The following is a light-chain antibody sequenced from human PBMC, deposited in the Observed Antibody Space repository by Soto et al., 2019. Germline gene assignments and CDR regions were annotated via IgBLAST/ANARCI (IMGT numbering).Light chain of an antibody. V-gene: IGKV1-5*03. Sequence: DIHITQSPSTLSASVGDRVTITCRASQSISSWLAWYQQKPGKAPKLLIYKASTLESGVPSRFSGSGSGTEFTLTISSLQPDDFATYYCQQYNSDSQTFGQGTKVE. CDR3: QQYNSDSQT. CDR1: QSISSW. J-gene: IGKJ1*01. CDR2: KAS.